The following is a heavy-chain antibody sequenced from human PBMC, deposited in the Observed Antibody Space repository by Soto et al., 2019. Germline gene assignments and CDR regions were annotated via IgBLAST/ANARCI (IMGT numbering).Heavy chain of an antibody. V-gene: IGHV4-31*03. J-gene: IGHJ4*02. CDR1: GGSISSGGYY. CDR3: ARSSTSANYFDY. Sequence: QVQLQESGPGLVKPSQTLSLTCTVSGGSISSGGYYWSWIRQHPGKGLEWIGYIYYSGSTYYNPSLKSRXXLXVXXSKNQFSLTLSSVTAADTAVYYCARSSTSANYFDYWGQGTLVTVSS. D-gene: IGHD2-2*01. CDR2: IYYSGST.